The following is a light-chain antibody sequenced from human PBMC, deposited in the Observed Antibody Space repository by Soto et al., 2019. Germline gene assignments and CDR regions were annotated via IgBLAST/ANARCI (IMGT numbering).Light chain of an antibody. CDR1: SSDVGGYNY. V-gene: IGLV2-14*01. J-gene: IGLJ1*01. Sequence: QSALTQPACVSGSPGQSITISCTGTSSDVGGYNYVSWYQQHPGKAPKLMIYDVSNRPSGVSNRFSGSKSGNTASLTISGLQAEDEADYYCSSYTSSITYVFGTGTKVTVL. CDR3: SSYTSSITYV. CDR2: DVS.